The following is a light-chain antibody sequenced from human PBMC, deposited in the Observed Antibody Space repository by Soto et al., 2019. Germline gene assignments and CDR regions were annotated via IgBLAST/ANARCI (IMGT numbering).Light chain of an antibody. CDR2: GAS. V-gene: IGKV3-20*01. CDR3: QQYGSLSWT. Sequence: TQSPGTLCVSPWDALTLSCRASQGIGDTLDWYQQSPGQAPRLLIYGASTRATGIPHRFSGSGSGTDFTLTISRMETEEFELYYCQQYGSLSWTFGHGTQVDIK. J-gene: IGKJ1*01. CDR1: QGIGDT.